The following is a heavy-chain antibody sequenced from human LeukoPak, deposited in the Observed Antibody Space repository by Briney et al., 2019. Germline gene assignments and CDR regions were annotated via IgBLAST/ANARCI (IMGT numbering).Heavy chain of an antibody. D-gene: IGHD3-3*01. CDR1: GGSISSSSYY. CDR3: ARHQDDFWSGYYPRYFDY. J-gene: IGHJ4*02. CDR2: IYYSGST. V-gene: IGHV4-39*01. Sequence: SETLSLTCTVSGGSISSSSYYWGWIRQPPGKGLEWIGSIYYSGSTYYNPSLKSRVTISVDTSKNQFSLKLSSVTAADTAVYYCARHQDDFWSGYYPRYFDYWGQGTLVTVSS.